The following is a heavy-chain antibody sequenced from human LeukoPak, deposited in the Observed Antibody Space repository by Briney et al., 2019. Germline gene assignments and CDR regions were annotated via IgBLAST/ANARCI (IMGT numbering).Heavy chain of an antibody. V-gene: IGHV3-7*01. CDR3: ARDQTNGYFDWYYYYGMDV. CDR2: IKQDGSEK. J-gene: IGHJ6*02. D-gene: IGHD3-9*01. CDR1: GFTFSSYW. Sequence: RGSLRLSCAASGFTFSSYWMSWVRQAPGKGLEWVANIKQDGSEKYYVDSVKGRFTISRDNAKNSLYLQMNSLRAEDTAVYYCARDQTNGYFDWYYYYGMDVWGQGTTVTVSS.